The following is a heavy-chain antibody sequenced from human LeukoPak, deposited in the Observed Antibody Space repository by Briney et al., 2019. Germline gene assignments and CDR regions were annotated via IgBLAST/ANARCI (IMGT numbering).Heavy chain of an antibody. D-gene: IGHD6-6*01. Sequence: NPSETLSLTCTVSGGSMTNYYWSWIRKPPGKGLEWIGYMYYGGNTNYNPSLKSRVTMSVDTSKNQFSLKLSSVTAADTAVYYCAREESSSSPHFEYWGQGTLVTVSS. J-gene: IGHJ4*02. CDR2: MYYGGNT. CDR1: GGSMTNYY. CDR3: AREESSSSPHFEY. V-gene: IGHV4-59*12.